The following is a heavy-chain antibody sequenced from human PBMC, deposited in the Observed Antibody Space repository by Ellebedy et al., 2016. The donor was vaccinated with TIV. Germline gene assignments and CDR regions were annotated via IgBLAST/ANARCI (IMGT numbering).Heavy chain of an antibody. D-gene: IGHD3-10*01. J-gene: IGHJ3*02. V-gene: IGHV3-7*03. Sequence: GGSLRLSCAASGFTFSRYSMNWVRQAPGKGLEWVANIKQDGSEKYYVDSVKGRFTISRDNAKNSLYLQMNSLRAEDTAVYYCATHGGWFGEYRALDAFDIWGQGTMVTVSS. CDR1: GFTFSRYS. CDR2: IKQDGSEK. CDR3: ATHGGWFGEYRALDAFDI.